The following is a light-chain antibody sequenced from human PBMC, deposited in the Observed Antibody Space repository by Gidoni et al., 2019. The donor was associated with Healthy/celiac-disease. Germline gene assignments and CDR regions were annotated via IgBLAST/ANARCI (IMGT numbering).Light chain of an antibody. V-gene: IGKV2-28*01. CDR3: MQALQXPYT. CDR2: LGS. Sequence: DIVMTQSPLSLPVTPGEPASISCRSSQSLLHSNGYNYLDWYLQKPGQSPQLLIYLGSNRASGVPDRFSGSGSGTDFTLKISRVEAEDVGVYYCMQALQXPYTFGQGTKLEXK. J-gene: IGKJ2*01. CDR1: QSLLHSNGYNY.